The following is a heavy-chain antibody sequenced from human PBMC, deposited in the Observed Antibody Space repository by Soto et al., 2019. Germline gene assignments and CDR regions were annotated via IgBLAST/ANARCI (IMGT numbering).Heavy chain of an antibody. CDR3: ARGEIRGGFYV. CDR2: FYNSGTT. J-gene: IGHJ3*01. Sequence: QVHLQESGPGLVRPSQTLSLTCTVSGDSINEKNYYWSWIRQSPGKGREWIGYFYNSGTTASSPSLNTRVTISGGWSNSQFSLKLTSETVADTAVYYCARGEIRGGFYVWGPGTMVIVSS. D-gene: IGHD3-10*01. CDR1: GDSINEKNYY. V-gene: IGHV4-30-4*01.